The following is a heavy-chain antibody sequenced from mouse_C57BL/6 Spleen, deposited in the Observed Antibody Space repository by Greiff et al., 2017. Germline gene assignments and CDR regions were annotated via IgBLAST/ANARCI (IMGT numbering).Heavy chain of an antibody. J-gene: IGHJ3*01. CDR3: ARGGYGSSPFAY. CDR1: GYAFSSSW. V-gene: IGHV1-82*01. Sequence: VQLQQSGPELVKPGASVKISCKASGYAFSSSWMNWVKQRPGKGLEWIGRIYPGDGDTNYNGKFKGKATLTADKSSSTAYMQLSSLTSEDSAVYFCARGGYGSSPFAYWGPGDLVTVSA. D-gene: IGHD1-1*01. CDR2: IYPGDGDT.